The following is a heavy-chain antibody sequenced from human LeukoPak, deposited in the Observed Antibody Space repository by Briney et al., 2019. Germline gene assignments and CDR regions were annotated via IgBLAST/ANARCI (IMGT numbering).Heavy chain of an antibody. Sequence: GGSLRLSCAASGFTFSSYEMNWVRQAPGKGLEWVSYITSSSSTIYYTDSVKGRFFISRDNAKNSLYLQMNILRAGDTAVYYCARGRYYGSGTLDYWGRGTLVTVSS. CDR1: GFTFSSYE. CDR3: ARGRYYGSGTLDY. CDR2: ITSSSSTI. D-gene: IGHD3-10*01. J-gene: IGHJ4*02. V-gene: IGHV3-48*03.